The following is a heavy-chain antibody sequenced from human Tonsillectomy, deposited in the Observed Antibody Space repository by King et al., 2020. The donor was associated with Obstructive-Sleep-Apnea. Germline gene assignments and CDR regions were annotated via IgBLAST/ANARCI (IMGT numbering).Heavy chain of an antibody. D-gene: IGHD6-6*01. CDR2: IIPILGIA. CDR1: GGTFNSYA. CDR3: ARDGGSSSGAFDI. J-gene: IGHJ3*02. V-gene: IGHV1-69*09. Sequence: VQLVQSGAEVKKPGSSVKVSCKASGGTFNSYAISWVRQAPGQGLEWMGGIIPILGIANYAQKVKGRVTITADKPTSTAYMELSSLRSEDTAVYYCARDGGSSSGAFDIWGQGTMVTVSS.